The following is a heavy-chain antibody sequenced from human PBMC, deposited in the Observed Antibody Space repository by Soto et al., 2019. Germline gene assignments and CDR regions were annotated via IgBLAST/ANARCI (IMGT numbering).Heavy chain of an antibody. CDR1: GGSISSSSYY. Sequence: SETLSLTCTVSGGSISSSSYYWGWIRQPPGKGLEWIGSIYYSGSTYYNPSLKSRVTISVDTSKNQFSLKLSSVTAAGTAVYYCARHSTGLGKETYYYYYYGMDVWGQGTTVTVLL. V-gene: IGHV4-39*01. CDR3: ARHSTGLGKETYYYYYYGMDV. CDR2: IYYSGST. J-gene: IGHJ6*02. D-gene: IGHD3-9*01.